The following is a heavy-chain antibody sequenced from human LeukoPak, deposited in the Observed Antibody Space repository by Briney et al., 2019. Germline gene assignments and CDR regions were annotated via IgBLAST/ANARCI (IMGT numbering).Heavy chain of an antibody. CDR2: INSDGSST. Sequence: GGSLRLSCAASGFTFSSYWMHWVRQAPGKGLVWFSRINSDGSSTSYADSVKGRLTISRDNAKNTLYLQMDSLRAEDTAVYYCARDGPTYYYDSSGYRDAFDIWGQGTMVTVSS. CDR1: GFTFSSYW. J-gene: IGHJ3*02. CDR3: ARDGPTYYYDSSGYRDAFDI. D-gene: IGHD3-22*01. V-gene: IGHV3-74*01.